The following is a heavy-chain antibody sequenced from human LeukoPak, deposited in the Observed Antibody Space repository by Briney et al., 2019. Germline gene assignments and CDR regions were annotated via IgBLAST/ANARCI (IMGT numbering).Heavy chain of an antibody. V-gene: IGHV4-34*01. D-gene: IGHD3-22*01. Sequence: PSETLSLTCAVYGGSFSGYYWSWIRQPPGKGLEWIGEINHSGSTNYNPSLKSRVTISVDTSKNQFSLKLSSVTAADTAVYYCARHKWDYYDSSGYSPSGVMDVWGKGTTVTISS. J-gene: IGHJ6*04. CDR2: INHSGST. CDR1: GGSFSGYY. CDR3: ARHKWDYYDSSGYSPSGVMDV.